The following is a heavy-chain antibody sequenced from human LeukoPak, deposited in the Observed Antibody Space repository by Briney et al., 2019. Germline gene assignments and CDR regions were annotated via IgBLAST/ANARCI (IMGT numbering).Heavy chain of an antibody. CDR1: GYTFTGYY. D-gene: IGHD6-19*01. Sequence: GASVKVSCKASGYTFTGYYMHWVRQAPGQGLEWMGWINPNSGGTNYAQKFQGRVTMTRDTSISTAYMELSRLRSEDTAVYYCATDPGAGTFRDYFDYWGQGTLVTVSS. V-gene: IGHV1-2*02. CDR2: INPNSGGT. J-gene: IGHJ4*02. CDR3: ATDPGAGTFRDYFDY.